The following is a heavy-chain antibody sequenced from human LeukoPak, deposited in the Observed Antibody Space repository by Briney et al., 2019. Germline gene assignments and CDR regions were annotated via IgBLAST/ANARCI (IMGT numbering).Heavy chain of an antibody. CDR1: GFTFSSYA. J-gene: IGHJ3*01. V-gene: IGHV3-74*01. CDR2: INRDGSST. CDR3: ARVPYVFDL. Sequence: PGGSLRLSCAASGFTFSSYALDWVCQAPGKGLVWVSRINRDGSSTDYLDSVKGRFTISRDNARNTLYLQMNSLRAEDTAVYYCARVPYVFDLWGQGTMVTVSS.